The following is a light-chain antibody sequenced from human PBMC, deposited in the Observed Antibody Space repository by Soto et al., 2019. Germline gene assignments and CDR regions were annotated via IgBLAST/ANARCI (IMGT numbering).Light chain of an antibody. J-gene: IGLJ2*01. Sequence: QSALTQPPSASGSPGQSVTISCTGTSSGVGGYNYVSWYQQHPGKAPKLMISEVSKRPSGVPDRFSGSKSGNTASLTVSGLQAEDEADYYCSSFAGSNVVFGGGTKLTVL. V-gene: IGLV2-8*01. CDR2: EVS. CDR1: SSGVGGYNY. CDR3: SSFAGSNVV.